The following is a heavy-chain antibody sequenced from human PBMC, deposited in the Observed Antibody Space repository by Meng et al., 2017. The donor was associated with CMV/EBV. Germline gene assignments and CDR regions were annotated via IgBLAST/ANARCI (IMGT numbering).Heavy chain of an antibody. J-gene: IGHJ4*02. V-gene: IGHV4-39*07. CDR2: IYYSGST. D-gene: IGHD3-3*01. CDR1: GGSISSSSYY. CDR3: ARGSSWLRFLEWLSSFDY. Sequence: SETLSLTCTVSGGSISSSSYYWGWIRQPPGKGLEWIGSIYYSGSTYYNPSLKSRVTISVDTSKNQFSLKLSSVTAADTAVYYCARGSSWLRFLEWLSSFDYWGQGTLVTVSS.